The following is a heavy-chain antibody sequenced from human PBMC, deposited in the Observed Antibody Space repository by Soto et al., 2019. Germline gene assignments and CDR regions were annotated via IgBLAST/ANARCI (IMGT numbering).Heavy chain of an antibody. J-gene: IGHJ4*02. CDR1: GGSISSYY. CDR3: ASYSNVFDY. D-gene: IGHD2-21*01. CDR2: IYYSGST. V-gene: IGHV4-59*01. Sequence: SETLSLTCTVSGGSISSYYWSWIRQPPGKGLEWIGYIYYSGSTNYNPSLKSRVTISVDTSKNQFSLKVRSVTAADTAVYYCASYSNVFDYWGQGALVTVSS.